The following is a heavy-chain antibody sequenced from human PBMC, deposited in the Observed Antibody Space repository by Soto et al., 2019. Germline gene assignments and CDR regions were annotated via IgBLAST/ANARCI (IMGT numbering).Heavy chain of an antibody. CDR2: IYYRGNT. CDR3: ARHSKKTGDFDYYYGMDV. Sequence: QVQVKESGPGLVKPSETLSLTCSVFGGSMSPYYWSWIRQSPGKGLEWIANIYYRGNTNYNPSLENRVTISIDTSKNQFSLKLNSLTAADTAVYYCARHSKKTGDFDYYYGMDVWGQGTTVTVSS. CDR1: GGSMSPYY. D-gene: IGHD7-27*01. V-gene: IGHV4-59*08. J-gene: IGHJ6*02.